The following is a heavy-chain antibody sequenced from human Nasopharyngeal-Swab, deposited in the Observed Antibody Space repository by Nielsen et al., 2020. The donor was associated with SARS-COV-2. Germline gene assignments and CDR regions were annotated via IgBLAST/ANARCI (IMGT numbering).Heavy chain of an antibody. Sequence: GESLKISCKGSGYSFSNYWIAWVRQMPGKGLEWMGIIYLGDSDTRYSPSFQGQVTISADKSINTAYLQWSSLKASDTAMYFCAGHKATVEGYYDFWSGDTGGVQNYYNHRVDVWGQGTTVTVSS. J-gene: IGHJ6*02. V-gene: IGHV5-51*01. D-gene: IGHD3-3*01. CDR3: AGHKATVEGYYDFWSGDTGGVQNYYNHRVDV. CDR2: IYLGDSDT. CDR1: GYSFSNYW.